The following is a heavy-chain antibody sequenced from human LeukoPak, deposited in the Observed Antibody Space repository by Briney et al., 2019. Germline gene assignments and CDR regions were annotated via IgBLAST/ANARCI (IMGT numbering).Heavy chain of an antibody. J-gene: IGHJ3*02. D-gene: IGHD3-3*01. CDR1: GYTFTSYG. CDR3: ARAGRRITIFGVVEDAFDI. V-gene: IGHV1-18*01. Sequence: ASVKVSCKASGYTFTSYGISWVRQAPGRGLEWMGWISAYNGNTNYAQKLQGRVTMTTDTSTSTAYMELRSLRSDDTAVYYCARAGRRITIFGVVEDAFDIWGQGTMVTVSS. CDR2: ISAYNGNT.